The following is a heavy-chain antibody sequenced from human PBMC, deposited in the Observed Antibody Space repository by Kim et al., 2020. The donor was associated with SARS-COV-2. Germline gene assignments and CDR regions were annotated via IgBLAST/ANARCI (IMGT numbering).Heavy chain of an antibody. CDR2: IYTSGST. J-gene: IGHJ4*02. V-gene: IGHV4-61*02. D-gene: IGHD1-26*01. Sequence: SETLSLTCTVSGGSISSGSYYWSWIRQPAGKGLEWIGRIYTSGSTNYNPSLKSRVTISVDTSKNQFSLKLSSVTAADTAVYYCARDRGSYDTDYWGQGTLVTVSS. CDR3: ARDRGSYDTDY. CDR1: GGSISSGSYY.